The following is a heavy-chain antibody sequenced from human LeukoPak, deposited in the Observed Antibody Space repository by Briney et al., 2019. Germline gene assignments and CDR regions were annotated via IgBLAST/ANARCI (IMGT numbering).Heavy chain of an antibody. CDR2: IIPIFGTA. D-gene: IGHD2-2*01. CDR3: ASSDIVVVPASGSSRRRYYYYYGMDV. CDR1: GGTFSSYA. Sequence: SVKVSCKASGGTFSSYAISWVRQAPGQGLEWMGGIIPIFGTANYAQKFQGRVTITADESTSTAYMELSSLRSEDTAVYYCASSDIVVVPASGSSRRRYYYYYGMDVWGQGTTVTVSS. V-gene: IGHV1-69*13. J-gene: IGHJ6*02.